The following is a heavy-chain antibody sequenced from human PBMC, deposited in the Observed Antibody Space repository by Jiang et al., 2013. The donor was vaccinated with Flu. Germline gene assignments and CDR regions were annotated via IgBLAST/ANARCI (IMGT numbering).Heavy chain of an antibody. CDR1: GDTFSTYT. D-gene: IGHD6-13*01. Sequence: SGAEVKKPGSSVKVSCKASGDTFSTYTITWVRQAPGQGLEWMGRIIPILGTSDSAQKFQGRASITADISTSTAYMELSSLRSEDTAVYYCASELAAGEVPLQDWGQGTLVTVSS. J-gene: IGHJ4*02. CDR2: IIPILGTS. V-gene: IGHV1-69*08. CDR3: ASELAAGEVPLQD.